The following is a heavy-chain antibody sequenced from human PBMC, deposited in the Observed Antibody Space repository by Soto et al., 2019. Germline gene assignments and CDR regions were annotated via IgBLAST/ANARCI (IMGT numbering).Heavy chain of an antibody. CDR1: GFTFSSYA. CDR3: ARTYYYDSSGYGYGMDV. V-gene: IGHV3-30-3*01. Sequence: GGSLRLSCAASGFTFSSYAMHWVRQAPGKGLEWVAVISYDGSNKYYADSVKGRFTISRDNSKNTLYLQMNSLRAEDMAVYYCARTYYYDSSGYGYGMDVWGQGTTVTVSS. D-gene: IGHD3-22*01. J-gene: IGHJ6*02. CDR2: ISYDGSNK.